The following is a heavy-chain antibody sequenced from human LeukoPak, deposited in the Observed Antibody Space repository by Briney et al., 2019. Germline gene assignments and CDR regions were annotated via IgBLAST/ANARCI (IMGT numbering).Heavy chain of an antibody. CDR1: GFTFGDYA. CDR3: TRGFGEFDD. V-gene: IGHV3-49*04. J-gene: IGHJ4*02. D-gene: IGHD3-10*01. Sequence: GASLRLSCTASGFTFGDYAMTWVRQAPGKGLEWVGFIRSKAYGGTTEYAASVKGRFTISRDDSKSIAYLQMNSLKTEDTAVYYCTRGFGEFDDWGQGTLVTVSS. CDR2: IRSKAYGGTT.